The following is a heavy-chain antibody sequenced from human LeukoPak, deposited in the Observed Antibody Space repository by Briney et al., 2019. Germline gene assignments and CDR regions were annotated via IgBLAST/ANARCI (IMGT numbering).Heavy chain of an antibody. Sequence: GGSLRLSCAASGFTFSSYSMNWVRQAPGKGLEWVSYISSSSSTIYYADSVKGRFTISRDNSKNSLYLQMNSLRAEDTALYYCAKGARRDGYNYYYWGQGTLVTVSS. D-gene: IGHD5-24*01. CDR2: ISSSSSTI. J-gene: IGHJ4*02. CDR3: AKGARRDGYNYYY. V-gene: IGHV3-48*04. CDR1: GFTFSSYS.